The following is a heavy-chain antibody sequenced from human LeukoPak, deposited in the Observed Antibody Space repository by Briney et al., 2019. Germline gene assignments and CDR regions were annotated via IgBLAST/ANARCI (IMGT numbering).Heavy chain of an antibody. V-gene: IGHV4-34*01. CDR3: ARTTYSSGWYNLIDL. J-gene: IGHJ5*02. Sequence: SGTLSLTCAVHGGSLSVYYWSWIRQPPGKGLEWIGEIKHSGSTNYIPSLKSRVTISIDTSKNQFSLKLSSLTAADTAVYYCARTTYSSGWYNLIDLWGPGSLVTVS. CDR1: GGSLSVYY. D-gene: IGHD6-19*01. CDR2: IKHSGST.